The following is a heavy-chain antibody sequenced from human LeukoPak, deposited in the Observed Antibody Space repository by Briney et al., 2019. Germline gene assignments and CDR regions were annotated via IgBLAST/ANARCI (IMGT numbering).Heavy chain of an antibody. CDR3: ARDWEAATPSH. V-gene: IGHV3-11*01. CDR2: ISSSGSNI. J-gene: IGHJ4*02. Sequence: GGSLRLSCAASGFPFSDYYMSGLRQARGKGLEWVSYISSSGSNIYYADSVKGRFTISRDNAKNSLYLQMNSLRAEDTAVYYCARDWEAATPSHWGQGTLVTVSS. CDR1: GFPFSDYY. D-gene: IGHD2-15*01.